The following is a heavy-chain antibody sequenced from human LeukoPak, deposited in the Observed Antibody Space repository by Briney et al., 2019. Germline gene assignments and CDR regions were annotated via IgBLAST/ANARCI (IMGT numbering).Heavy chain of an antibody. V-gene: IGHV3-7*01. J-gene: IGHJ3*02. D-gene: IGHD1/OR15-1a*01. CDR1: GFTFSNYW. Sequence: GGSLRLSCAASGFTFSNYWMSWVRQAPGKGLEWVANIKGGEKYYVDSVKGRFTISRDNAKNSLYLQMSSLRAEDTAVYYCARSGGNNYHWALDIWGQGTMVTVSS. CDR3: ARSGGNNYHWALDI. CDR2: IKGGEK.